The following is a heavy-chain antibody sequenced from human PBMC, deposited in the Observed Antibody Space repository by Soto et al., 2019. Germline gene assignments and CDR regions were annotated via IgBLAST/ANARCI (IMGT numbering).Heavy chain of an antibody. CDR2: IWYDGSNK. Sequence: PGGSLRLSCAASGFTFSSYGMHWVRQAPGKGLEWVAVIWYDGSNKYYADSVKGRFTISRDNSKNTLYLQMNSLRAEDTAVYYCARAPYDPLWLYYYGMDVWGQGTTVTVSS. D-gene: IGHD3-10*01. CDR1: GFTFSSYG. V-gene: IGHV3-33*01. J-gene: IGHJ6*02. CDR3: ARAPYDPLWLYYYGMDV.